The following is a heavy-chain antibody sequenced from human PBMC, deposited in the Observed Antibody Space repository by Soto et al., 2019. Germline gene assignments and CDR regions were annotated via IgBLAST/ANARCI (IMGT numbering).Heavy chain of an antibody. CDR3: AHKKQQILFDP. CDR2: IYWDDDK. D-gene: IGHD1-1*01. J-gene: IGHJ5*02. V-gene: IGHV2-5*08. CDR1: GDSISSGGYY. Sequence: TLSLTCTVSGDSISSGGYYWSWIRQHPGKGLEWLALIYWDDDKRYSPSLKSRLTITKDTSKNQVVLTMTNMDPVDTASYYCAHKKQQILFDPWGQGTLVTVPQ.